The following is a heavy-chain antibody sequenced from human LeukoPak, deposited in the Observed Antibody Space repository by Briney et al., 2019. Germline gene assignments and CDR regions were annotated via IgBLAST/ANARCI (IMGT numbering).Heavy chain of an antibody. CDR2: LDPGHGEK. CDR3: ATYYGGDTAFDY. J-gene: IGHJ4*02. CDR1: GYRLADVY. Sequence: GASVKVSCRVSGYRLADVYIHWVRQAPGPGLEWMGGLDPGHGEKLYAQKFQGRVSMTEDTSTDTAFMELSSLRSEVTAIYYCATYYGGDTAFDYWGQGTLVTVSS. D-gene: IGHD3-22*01. V-gene: IGHV1-24*01.